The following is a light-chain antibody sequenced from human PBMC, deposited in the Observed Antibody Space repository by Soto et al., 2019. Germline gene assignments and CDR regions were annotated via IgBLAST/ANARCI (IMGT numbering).Light chain of an antibody. Sequence: QSVLTQSPSASASLGASVKLTCTLSSGHRSYAIAWHQQQPDKGPRYLMKLNSDGSHSKGDGIPDRFAGSSSGAERYLTICSLQAEDEADYYCQSWGTGIQGVFGGGTKLTVL. V-gene: IGLV4-69*02. CDR1: SGHRSYA. CDR3: QSWGTGIQGV. J-gene: IGLJ2*01. CDR2: LNSDGSH.